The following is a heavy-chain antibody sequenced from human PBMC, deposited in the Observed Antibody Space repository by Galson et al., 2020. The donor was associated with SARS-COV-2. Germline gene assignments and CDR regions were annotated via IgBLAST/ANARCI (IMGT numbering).Heavy chain of an antibody. Sequence: GGSLRLSCTASGYTFSSYGMHWVRQAPGNGLEWVAVIWYDGSNNYYLDSVKGRFTISRDNSKNTVFLQMNSLRVDDTAMYYCARGPVSGLQDPLDLWGQGTMVTVSS. V-gene: IGHV3-33*01. J-gene: IGHJ3*01. CDR1: GYTFSSYG. CDR3: ARGPVSGLQDPLDL. D-gene: IGHD2-15*01. CDR2: IWYDGSNN.